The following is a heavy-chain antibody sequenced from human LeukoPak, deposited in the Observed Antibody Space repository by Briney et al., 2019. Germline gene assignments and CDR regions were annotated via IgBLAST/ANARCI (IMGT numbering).Heavy chain of an antibody. V-gene: IGHV4-34*01. CDR1: GGSFSGYY. Sequence: SETLSLTCAVYGGSFSGYYWSWIRQPPGEGLEWIGEINHSGSTNYNPSLMSRVTISVDTSKNQFSLKLSPVTAADTAVYYCASSSVYGMDVWGQGTTVTVSS. CDR3: ASSSVYGMDV. CDR2: INHSGST. J-gene: IGHJ6*02.